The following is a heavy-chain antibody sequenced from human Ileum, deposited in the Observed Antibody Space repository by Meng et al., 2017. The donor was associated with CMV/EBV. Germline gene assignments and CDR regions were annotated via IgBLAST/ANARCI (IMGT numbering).Heavy chain of an antibody. D-gene: IGHD2-15*01. CDR2: IYYSGSP. CDR1: GGSITSGNYY. Sequence: GRLQGAGPGPVKPSQTLSLTCTVSGGSITSGNYYWSWIRQPPGRGLEWIGYIYYSGSPYYKPSLKSRVTISLDTSKNQFSLNLRSVTATDSAVYYCVRQVVAASFDYWGQGALVTVSS. J-gene: IGHJ4*02. CDR3: VRQVVAASFDY. V-gene: IGHV4-30-4*08.